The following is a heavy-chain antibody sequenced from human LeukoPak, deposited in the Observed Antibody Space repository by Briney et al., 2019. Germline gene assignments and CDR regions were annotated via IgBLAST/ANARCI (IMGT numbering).Heavy chain of an antibody. CDR3: APMVDEDY. D-gene: IGHD3-10*01. J-gene: IGHJ4*02. Sequence: GGSLRLSCAASGFTFSSYGMHWVRQAPGKGLEWVAVISYDGSNKYYADSVKGRFTISRDNSKNTLYLQMNSLRAEDTAVYYCAPMVDEDYWGQGTLVTVSS. CDR2: ISYDGSNK. CDR1: GFTFSSYG. V-gene: IGHV3-30*03.